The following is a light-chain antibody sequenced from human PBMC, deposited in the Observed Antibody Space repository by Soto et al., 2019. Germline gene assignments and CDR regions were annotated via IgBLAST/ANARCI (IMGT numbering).Light chain of an antibody. V-gene: IGKV4-1*01. CDR3: QQYYSTPPRT. CDR1: QSVLYSSNNKNY. Sequence: IVMTQSPDSLAVSLGERATINCKSSQSVLYSSNNKNYLAWYQQKPGQPPKLLIYWASTRESGVPDRFSGSGSGTDFTLTISSLQAEDVAVYYCQQYYSTPPRTFGQGTKVDSK. CDR2: WAS. J-gene: IGKJ1*01.